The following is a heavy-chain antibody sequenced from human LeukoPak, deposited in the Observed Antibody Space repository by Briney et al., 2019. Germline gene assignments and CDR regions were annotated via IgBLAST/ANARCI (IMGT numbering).Heavy chain of an antibody. J-gene: IGHJ4*02. CDR3: ARTVSY. Sequence: GGSLRLSCVASGFSFSSYSMNWIRQAPWKGPEWVSYISNSSTITQYADSVKGRFTISRDNAKNSLYLQMNSLRVEDTAVYYCARTVSYWGQGTLVTVSS. CDR1: GFSFSSYS. CDR2: ISNSSTIT. V-gene: IGHV3-48*04.